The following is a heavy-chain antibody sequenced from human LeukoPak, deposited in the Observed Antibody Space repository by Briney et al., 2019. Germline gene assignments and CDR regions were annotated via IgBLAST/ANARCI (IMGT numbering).Heavy chain of an antibody. Sequence: GGSLRLSCAASGFTFSSYGMHWVRQAPGKGLEWVAVISYDGSNKYYADSVKDRFTISRDNSKNTLYLQMNSLRAEDTAVYYCARGSWPWGQGTLVTVSS. V-gene: IGHV3-30*03. D-gene: IGHD1-26*01. CDR3: ARGSWP. CDR2: ISYDGSNK. J-gene: IGHJ5*02. CDR1: GFTFSSYG.